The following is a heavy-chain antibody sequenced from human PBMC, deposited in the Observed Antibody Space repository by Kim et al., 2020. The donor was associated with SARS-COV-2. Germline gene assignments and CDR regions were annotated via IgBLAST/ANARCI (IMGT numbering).Heavy chain of an antibody. J-gene: IGHJ6*02. CDR1: GGSISSHY. CDR3: ARVDFTLSSDYYGMAV. D-gene: IGHD3-3*01. CDR2: IYTSGST. V-gene: IGHV4-4*07. Sequence: SETLSLTCTVSGGSISSHYWSWIRQPAGKGLEWIGRIYTSGSTNYNPSLKSRVTMSVDTSKNQFSLKLSSVTAADTAVYYCARVDFTLSSDYYGMAVLGPGTTVTVSS.